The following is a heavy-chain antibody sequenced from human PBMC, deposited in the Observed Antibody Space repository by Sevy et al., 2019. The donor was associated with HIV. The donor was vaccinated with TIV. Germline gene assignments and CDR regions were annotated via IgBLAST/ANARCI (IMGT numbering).Heavy chain of an antibody. J-gene: IGHJ4*02. CDR3: VRTVSGSYRYDDY. D-gene: IGHD3-16*02. Sequence: GRSLRLSCGASGFSFSSYSMNWVRQAPGKGLEWVSYITRSDSARDYADSVKGRFTISRDNAKNSLFLQMNSLRVEDTAVYYCVRTVSGSYRYDDYWGQGTLVTVSS. CDR1: GFSFSSYS. CDR2: ITRSDSAR. V-gene: IGHV3-48*01.